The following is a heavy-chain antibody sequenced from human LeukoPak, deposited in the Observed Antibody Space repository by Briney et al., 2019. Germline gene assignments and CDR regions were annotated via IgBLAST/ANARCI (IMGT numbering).Heavy chain of an antibody. CDR1: GYTFTSYY. V-gene: IGHV1-46*01. CDR3: ARGIYYSGGYPEDAFDI. CDR2: INPSGGST. Sequence: ASVKVSCKASGYTFTSYYMHWVRQAPGQGLEWMGIINPSGGSTSYAQKFQGRVTMTRDMSTSTVYMELSSLRSEDTAVYYCARGIYYSGGYPEDAFDIWGQGTMVTVSS. D-gene: IGHD1-26*01. J-gene: IGHJ3*02.